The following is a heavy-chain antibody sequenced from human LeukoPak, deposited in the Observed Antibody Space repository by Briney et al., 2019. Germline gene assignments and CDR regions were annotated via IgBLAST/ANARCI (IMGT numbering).Heavy chain of an antibody. D-gene: IGHD6-13*01. V-gene: IGHV4-4*07. CDR1: GGSLSSFY. CDR3: ARASRGSSSYYYYYYMDV. J-gene: IGHJ6*03. CDR2: IYTSGST. Sequence: SETLSLTCSVSGGSLSSFYWSWVRQPAGKGLEWIGRIYTSGSTNYNPSLKSRVTMSVDTSKNQFSLKLSSVTAADTAVYYCARASRGSSSYYYYYYMDVWGKGTTVTVSS.